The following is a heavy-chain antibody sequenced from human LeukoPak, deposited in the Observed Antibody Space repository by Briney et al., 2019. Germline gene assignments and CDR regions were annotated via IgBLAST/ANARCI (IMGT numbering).Heavy chain of an antibody. CDR2: IYSGGST. V-gene: IGHV3-53*01. J-gene: IGHJ6*02. Sequence: GGSLRLSCAASGFTVSSNYMSWVRQAPGKGLEWVSVIYSGGSTYYADSVKGRFTISRDNSKNTLYLQMNSLRAEDTAVYYCARDRDIVVVPAADSYYGMDVWGQGTTVTVSS. CDR3: ARDRDIVVVPAADSYYGMDV. CDR1: GFTVSSNY. D-gene: IGHD2-2*01.